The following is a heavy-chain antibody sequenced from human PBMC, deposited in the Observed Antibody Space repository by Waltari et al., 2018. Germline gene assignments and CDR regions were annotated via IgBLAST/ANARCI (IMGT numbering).Heavy chain of an antibody. CDR3: ARIRSGSYLFDY. CDR1: GFSLSTSGMR. Sequence: QVTLKESGPALVKPTQTLTLTCTFSGFSLSTSGMRVSWIRQPPGKALEWLARIDWDDAQFYSTSLKTRLTISKDTAKNQVVLTMTNMDPVDTATYYCARIRSGSYLFDYWGQGTLVTVSS. J-gene: IGHJ4*02. D-gene: IGHD1-26*01. CDR2: IDWDDAQ. V-gene: IGHV2-70*04.